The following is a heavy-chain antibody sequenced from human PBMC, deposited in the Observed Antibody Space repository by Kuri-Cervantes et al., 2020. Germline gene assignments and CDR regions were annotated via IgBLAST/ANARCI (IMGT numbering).Heavy chain of an antibody. D-gene: IGHD3-9*01. J-gene: IGHJ4*02. Sequence: ASVKVSCKASGYTFTRYYMHWVRQAPGQGLEWMGWINPNSGGTNYAQKFQGRVTMTSHTSISTAYMELSRLRSDDTAVYYCARGGFDWLLYVDYWGQGTLVTVSS. CDR2: INPNSGGT. V-gene: IGHV1-2*02. CDR1: GYTFTRYY. CDR3: ARGGFDWLLYVDY.